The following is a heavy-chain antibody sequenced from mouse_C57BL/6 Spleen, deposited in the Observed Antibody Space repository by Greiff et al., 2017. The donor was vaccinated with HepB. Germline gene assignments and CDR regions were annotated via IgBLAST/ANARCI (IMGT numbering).Heavy chain of an antibody. CDR1: GFTFTDYY. J-gene: IGHJ4*01. Sequence: EVMLVESGGGLVQPGGSLSLSCAASGFTFTDYYMSWVRQPPGKALEWLGFIRNKANGYTTEYSASVKGRFTISRDNYQSILYLQMNALRAEDSATYYCARYLYDGYYPLAMDYWGQGTSVTVSS. V-gene: IGHV7-3*01. CDR2: IRNKANGYTT. D-gene: IGHD2-3*01. CDR3: ARYLYDGYYPLAMDY.